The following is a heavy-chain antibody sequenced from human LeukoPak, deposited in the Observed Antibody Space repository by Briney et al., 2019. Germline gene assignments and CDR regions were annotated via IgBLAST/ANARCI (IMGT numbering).Heavy chain of an antibody. CDR3: ARLLSGN. Sequence: PGRSLRLSCAASRFTFSSYAMHWVRQAPGKGLEWVAVISYDGSNKYYADSVKGRFTISRDNSKNTLYLQMNSLRAEDTAVYYCARLLSGNWGQGTLVTVSS. V-gene: IGHV3-30-3*01. J-gene: IGHJ4*02. D-gene: IGHD2-15*01. CDR1: RFTFSSYA. CDR2: ISYDGSNK.